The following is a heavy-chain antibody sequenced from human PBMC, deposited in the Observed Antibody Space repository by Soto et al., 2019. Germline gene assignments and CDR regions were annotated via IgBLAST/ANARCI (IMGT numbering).Heavy chain of an antibody. CDR2: ISYTGST. CDR3: ARVQYDFRSGSYYYAMEV. V-gene: IGHV4-61*01. Sequence: ASETLRVTCTVSGGSVSSESHYWSWIRQTPGKGLEWIGYISYTGSTNYNPSRKGRATMSVDTSRDQVSLTLRSVTRADTAVYYCARVQYDFRSGSYYYAMEVWGQGP. D-gene: IGHD3-3*01. J-gene: IGHJ6*01. CDR1: GGSVSSESHY.